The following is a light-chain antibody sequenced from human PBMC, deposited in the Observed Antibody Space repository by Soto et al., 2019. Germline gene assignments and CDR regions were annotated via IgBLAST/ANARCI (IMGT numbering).Light chain of an antibody. V-gene: IGLV3-9*01. CDR2: RDS. Sequence: SYELTQPLSVSVALGQTARITRGGNNIGSKNVHWYQQRPGQAPVLVIYRDSNRPSGIPERFSGSNSGNTATLTISRAQAGDEDDYYCQVWDSSTVFGGGTKLTVL. J-gene: IGLJ2*01. CDR1: NIGSKN. CDR3: QVWDSSTV.